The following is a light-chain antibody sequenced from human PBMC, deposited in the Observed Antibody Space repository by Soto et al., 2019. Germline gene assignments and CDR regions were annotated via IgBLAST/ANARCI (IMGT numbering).Light chain of an antibody. Sequence: EIVLTQSPGTLSLSPGERATLSCRASQSVSSNYLAWYQQKPGQAPRLLIYGASSRATGIPDRFSGSGSGTDFTLTISRLEPEDFAVYYCQQYDSSPLTFGGGTTVAIK. CDR3: QQYDSSPLT. J-gene: IGKJ4*01. CDR1: QSVSSNY. V-gene: IGKV3-20*01. CDR2: GAS.